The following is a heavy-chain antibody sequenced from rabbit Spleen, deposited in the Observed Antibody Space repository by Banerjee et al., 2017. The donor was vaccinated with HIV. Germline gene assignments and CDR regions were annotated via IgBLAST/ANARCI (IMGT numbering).Heavy chain of an antibody. V-gene: IGHV1S7*01. CDR2: IDPVFGVT. J-gene: IGHJ4*01. CDR3: ARDLAGVIGWNFNL. D-gene: IGHD4-1*01. Sequence: QLKESGGGLVQPGGSLKLSCKASGFDFSRYYMCWVRQAPGKGLEWIGYIDPVFGVTVYANWVNGRFTISRDNAQNTLYLQLNSLTAADTATYFCARDLAGVIGWNFNLWGPGTLVTVS. CDR1: GFDFSRYY.